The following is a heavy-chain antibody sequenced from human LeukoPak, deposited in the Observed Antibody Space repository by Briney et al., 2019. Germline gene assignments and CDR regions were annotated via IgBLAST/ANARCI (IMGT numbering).Heavy chain of an antibody. CDR1: GFTFSSYE. V-gene: IGHV3-48*03. CDR2: ISDSGSTR. Sequence: PGGSLRLSCVGSGFTFSSYEMNWVRQAPGKGLEWVSYISDSGSTRYYSDSVKGRFTISRDNAKSSLYLQINSLRAEDTAVYYCARGDYGGDYFDYWGQGTLVTVSS. D-gene: IGHD4-23*01. J-gene: IGHJ4*02. CDR3: ARGDYGGDYFDY.